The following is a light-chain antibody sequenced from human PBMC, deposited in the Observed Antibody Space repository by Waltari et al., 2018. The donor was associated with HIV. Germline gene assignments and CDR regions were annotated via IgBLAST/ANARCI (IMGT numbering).Light chain of an antibody. Sequence: QSALTQPASVSGSPGQSIIISCTGTRSDVGGYNYLSWYQQHPGKAPKLIIFDVGTRPAGVSNRFSGSKSGNTASLTISGLQTEDEADYYCNSYTSTTTRWLFGGGTRLTVL. J-gene: IGLJ3*02. CDR2: DVG. V-gene: IGLV2-14*03. CDR3: NSYTSTTTRWL. CDR1: RSDVGGYNY.